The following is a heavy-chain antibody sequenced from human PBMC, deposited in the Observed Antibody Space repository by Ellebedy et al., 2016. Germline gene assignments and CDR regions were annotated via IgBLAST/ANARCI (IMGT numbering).Heavy chain of an antibody. V-gene: IGHV4-59*02. D-gene: IGHD6-19*01. Sequence: SETLSLTCNVSGGSVSSDYWNWIRRPPGKGLEWIGYVFHTGTTNYNPSLKSRVTMSVDPSKSQFSLRLTSVTAADTAVYYCAKWNGGWYAFEVWGQGTMVTVSS. J-gene: IGHJ3*01. CDR2: VFHTGTT. CDR1: GGSVSSDY. CDR3: AKWNGGWYAFEV.